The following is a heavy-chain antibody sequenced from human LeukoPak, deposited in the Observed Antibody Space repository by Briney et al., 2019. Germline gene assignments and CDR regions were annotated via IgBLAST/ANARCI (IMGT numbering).Heavy chain of an antibody. V-gene: IGHV4-39*07. CDR2: FYYSGST. CDR1: GGSISSSSYY. Sequence: SETLSLTCTVSGGSISSSSYYWGWIRQPPGKGLEWIGSFYYSGSTYYNPSLKRRVTLSVDTSKNPFSLELSSVTAADTAMYYCAREAYCGGDCYSFDYWGQGTLVTVSS. CDR3: AREAYCGGDCYSFDY. D-gene: IGHD2-21*02. J-gene: IGHJ4*02.